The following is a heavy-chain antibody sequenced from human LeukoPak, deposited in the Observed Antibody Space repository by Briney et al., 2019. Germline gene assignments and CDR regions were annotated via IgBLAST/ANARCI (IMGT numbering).Heavy chain of an antibody. V-gene: IGHV4-61*01. Sequence: SETLSLTCTVSGVPVNSGSYSWTWIRQPPGKGLEWIGYIYYSGSTNYNPSLKSRVTISADTSKNQFSLKLNSVTATDTAVYFCAREYSSSLDVWGQGTTVTVSS. CDR3: AREYSSSLDV. D-gene: IGHD6-13*01. CDR1: GVPVNSGSYS. J-gene: IGHJ6*02. CDR2: IYYSGST.